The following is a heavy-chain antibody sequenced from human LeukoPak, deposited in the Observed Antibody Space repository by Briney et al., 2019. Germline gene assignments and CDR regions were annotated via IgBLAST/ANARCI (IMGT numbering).Heavy chain of an antibody. D-gene: IGHD5-24*01. J-gene: IGHJ5*02. CDR1: GASINDYY. CDR2: ITTRGST. CDR3: VRNREMDWFDP. Sequence: SETLSLTCTVSGASINDYYWSWIRQPAGKALEWIGRITTRGSTNYSPSLNSRVTMSVERSKNQFSLKLTSVTAADTAVYYCVRNREMDWFDPWGQGTLVTVSS. V-gene: IGHV4-4*07.